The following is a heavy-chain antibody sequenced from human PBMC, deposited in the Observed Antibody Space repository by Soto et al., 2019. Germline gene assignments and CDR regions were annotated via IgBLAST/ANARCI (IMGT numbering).Heavy chain of an antibody. J-gene: IGHJ6*02. V-gene: IGHV1-69*13. Sequence: GASVKVSCKASGGTFGSYGFIWVRHAPGQGLEWMAGIIPIFGTTNYAQKFQGRVTITADESTSTAYMEMTSLRSEDTAVYYCAKVHSSGYYYYYYYYGMDVWGQGTTVTVSS. CDR1: GGTFGSYG. CDR3: AKVHSSGYYYYYYYYGMDV. CDR2: IIPIFGTT. D-gene: IGHD3-22*01.